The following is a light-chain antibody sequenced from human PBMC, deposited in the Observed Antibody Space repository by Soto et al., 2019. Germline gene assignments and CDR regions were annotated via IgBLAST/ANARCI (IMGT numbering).Light chain of an antibody. CDR1: ESISNW. J-gene: IGKJ4*01. V-gene: IGKV1-5*03. CDR3: QQYTTYPLT. Sequence: DIQMTQSPSSLSASVGDRVTITCRASESISNWLAWYQQKPGKAPKLLIFKASNLERGVPSRFSGSGSGTEFTLTINSLQPDDFATYSCQQYTTYPLTFGGGTKVEI. CDR2: KAS.